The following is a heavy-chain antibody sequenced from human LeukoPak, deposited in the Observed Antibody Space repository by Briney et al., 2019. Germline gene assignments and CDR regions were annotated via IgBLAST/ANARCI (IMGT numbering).Heavy chain of an antibody. CDR3: AKHLVRTFDY. V-gene: IGHV3-23*01. CDR2: ISDSGGST. D-gene: IGHD3-3*02. CDR1: GFTFSSYA. Sequence: GGSXRLSCAASGFTFSSYAMSWVRQAPGKGLEWVSAISDSGGSTYYADSVKGRFAISRDNSKNTLYLQMNSLRAEDTAVYYCAKHLVRTFDYWGQGTLVTVSS. J-gene: IGHJ4*02.